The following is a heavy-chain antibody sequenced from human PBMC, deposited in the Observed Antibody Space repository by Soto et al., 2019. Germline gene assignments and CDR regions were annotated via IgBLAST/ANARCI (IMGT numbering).Heavy chain of an antibody. CDR3: ARESEDLTSNFDY. Sequence: VQLLESGGGLVQPGGSLRLSCVGSGFTFSSYAMSWVRQAPGKGLEWVSSISSTTNYIYYADSMKGRFTVSRDNAKNSVYLDMNSLSAEDTAVYYCARESEDLTSNFDYWGQGTLVTVSS. CDR1: GFTFSSYA. CDR2: ISSTTNYI. J-gene: IGHJ4*02. V-gene: IGHV3-21*01.